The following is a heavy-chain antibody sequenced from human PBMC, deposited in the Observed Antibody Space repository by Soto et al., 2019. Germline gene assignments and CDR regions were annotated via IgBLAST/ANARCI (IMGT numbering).Heavy chain of an antibody. V-gene: IGHV4-31*03. Sequence: PSETLSLTCTVTGAPINVEGYYWSWIRQHPVKGLEWIAYIYYTGSTYSNPALGSRVSISQDASQNQFSLHLTSVTAADTAVYLCVRVHNWDTKYYGDVWGKGTTVSVSS. J-gene: IGHJ6*03. CDR2: IYYTGST. D-gene: IGHD4-17*01. CDR1: GAPINVEGYY. CDR3: VRVHNWDTKYYGDV.